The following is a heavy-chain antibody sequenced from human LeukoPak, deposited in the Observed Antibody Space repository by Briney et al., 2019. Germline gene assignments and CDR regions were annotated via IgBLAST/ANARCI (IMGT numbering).Heavy chain of an antibody. V-gene: IGHV7-4-1*02. D-gene: IGHD3-9*01. CDR1: GYTFTSYA. CDR2: INTNTGNP. J-gene: IGHJ4*02. Sequence: ASVKVSCKASGYTFTSYAMNWVRQAPGQGLEWMGWINTNTGNPTYAQGFTGRFVFSLDTSVSTAYLQISSLKAEDTAVYYCARGGPPYYDILNDYWGQGTLVTVSS. CDR3: ARGGPPYYDILNDY.